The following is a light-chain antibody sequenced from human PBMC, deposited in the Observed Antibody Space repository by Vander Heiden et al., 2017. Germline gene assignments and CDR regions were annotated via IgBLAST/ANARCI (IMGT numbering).Light chain of an antibody. CDR3: QQYGSSPWT. CDR2: GAS. J-gene: IGKJ1*01. V-gene: IGKV3-20*01. Sequence: EIVLTQSPVTLSLPPGERATLSCRASQSVSGSYLAWYQQKPGQAPRLLIYGASSRATGIPDRFSGSASGTDFTLTISRLEPEDFAVYYCQQYGSSPWTFGQGTKVEIK. CDR1: QSVSGSY.